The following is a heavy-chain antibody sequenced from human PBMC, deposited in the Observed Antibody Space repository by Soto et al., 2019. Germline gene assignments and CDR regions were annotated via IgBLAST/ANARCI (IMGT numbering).Heavy chain of an antibody. Sequence: QVQLQQWGAGLLKPSETLSLTCAVYGGSFSGYYWSWIRQPPGKGLEWIGEINHSGSTNYNPSLKRRVTISVDTSKNQFSLKLSSVTAADTAVYYCARGLTGDRSWAFDIWGQGTMVTVSS. D-gene: IGHD7-27*01. CDR1: GGSFSGYY. CDR3: ARGLTGDRSWAFDI. J-gene: IGHJ3*02. V-gene: IGHV4-34*01. CDR2: INHSGST.